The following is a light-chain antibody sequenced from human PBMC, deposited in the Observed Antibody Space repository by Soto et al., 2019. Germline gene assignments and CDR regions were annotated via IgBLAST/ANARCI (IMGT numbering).Light chain of an antibody. CDR1: QSVSSC. V-gene: IGKV3-11*01. J-gene: IGKJ4*01. Sequence: EIVLIQSPATLSLSPGERATLSCRASQSVSSCLAWYQQKPGQAPRLLIYDASNRATGIPARFSGSGSGTDFTLTVSNLESEDFAVYYGQQWSNWTLTFGGGTKVDIK. CDR3: QQWSNWTLT. CDR2: DAS.